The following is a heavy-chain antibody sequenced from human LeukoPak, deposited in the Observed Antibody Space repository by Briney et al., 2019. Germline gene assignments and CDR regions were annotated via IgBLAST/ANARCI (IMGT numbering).Heavy chain of an antibody. V-gene: IGHV3-53*01. CDR2: IYGDGRT. CDR3: AKVAVAVEFDY. Sequence: GGSLRLSCVVSGFSVSNNYIIWVRQAPGNGLERVSVIYGDGRTSHSASVRGRFTISRDNSKNTLYLQMNSLRAEDTAVYYCAKVAVAVEFDYWGQGTLVTVSS. D-gene: IGHD2-15*01. J-gene: IGHJ4*02. CDR1: GFSVSNNY.